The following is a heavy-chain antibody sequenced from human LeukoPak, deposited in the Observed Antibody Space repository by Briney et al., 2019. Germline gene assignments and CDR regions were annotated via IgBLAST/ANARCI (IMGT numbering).Heavy chain of an antibody. CDR3: ARTPYYDFWSGYPYYFDY. CDR2: IYYSGST. D-gene: IGHD3-3*01. V-gene: IGHV4-59*01. Sequence: RPSETLSLTCTVSGGPISSYYWSWIRQPPGKGLEWIGYIYYSGSTNYNPSLKSRVTISVDTSKNQFSLKLSSVTAADTAVYYCARTPYYDFWSGYPYYFDYWGQGTLVTVSS. J-gene: IGHJ4*02. CDR1: GGPISSYY.